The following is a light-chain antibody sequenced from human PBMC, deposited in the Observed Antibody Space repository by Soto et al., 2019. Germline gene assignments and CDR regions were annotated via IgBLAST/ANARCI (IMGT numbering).Light chain of an antibody. CDR1: TSNLGSNF. V-gene: IGLV1-47*01. Sequence: QSVLTQPPSASGTPGQRVTISCSGSTSNLGSNFVYWYQQFPGAAPKLLISRNDQRPSGVPDRFSGSKSGTSASLAISGLRSEEEADYHCAAWDDSLSGVVCGGGTKLTVL. CDR2: RND. J-gene: IGLJ3*02. CDR3: AAWDDSLSGVV.